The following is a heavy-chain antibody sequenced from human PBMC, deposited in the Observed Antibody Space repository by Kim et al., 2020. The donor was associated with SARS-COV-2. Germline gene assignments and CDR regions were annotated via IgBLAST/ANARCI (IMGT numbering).Heavy chain of an antibody. CDR1: GFTFSAAW. CDR2: IKNDGSAT. J-gene: IGHJ5*02. CDR3: IRGGQQFAAS. D-gene: IGHD6-13*01. V-gene: IGHV3-74*01. Sequence: GGSLRLSCAAFGFTFSAAWMHWVRQTPGKGLVWVSRIKNDGSATDYADSVKGRFTISRDNAKNTLYLQMNSLRAEDTAVYYCIRGGQQFAASWGQGTLVTVSS.